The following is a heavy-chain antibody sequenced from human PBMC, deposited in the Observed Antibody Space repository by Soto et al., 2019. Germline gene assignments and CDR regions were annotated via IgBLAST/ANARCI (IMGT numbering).Heavy chain of an antibody. CDR2: IIPIPGTA. J-gene: IGHJ6*02. V-gene: IGHV1-69*01. CDR1: GGTFGSYA. D-gene: IGHD2-2*01. Sequence: QVQLVQSGAEVKKPGSSVKVSCKASGGTFGSYAISWVRQAPGQGLEWMGGIIPIPGTAHYAQKFQGRVTMAADESTSTAYMELSSLRSEDTAVYYCARSQGSSTSLEIYYYYYYGMDVWGQGTTVTVSS. CDR3: ARSQGSSTSLEIYYYYYYGMDV.